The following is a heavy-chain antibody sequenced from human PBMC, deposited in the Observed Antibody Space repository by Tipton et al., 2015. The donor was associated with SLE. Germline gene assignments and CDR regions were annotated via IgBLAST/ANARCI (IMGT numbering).Heavy chain of an antibody. D-gene: IGHD6-13*01. CDR2: INHSGST. Sequence: TLSLTCAVHGGSFSGYYWSWIRQPPGKGLEWIGEINHSGSTNYNPSLKSRVTISVDTSKNQFSLKLSSVTAADTAVYYCARAPQQLGYFDYWGQGTLVTVSS. J-gene: IGHJ4*02. CDR3: ARAPQQLGYFDY. V-gene: IGHV4-34*01. CDR1: GGSFSGYY.